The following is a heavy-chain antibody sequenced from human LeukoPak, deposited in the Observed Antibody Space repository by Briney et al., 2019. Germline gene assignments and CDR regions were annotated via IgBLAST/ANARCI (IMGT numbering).Heavy chain of an antibody. V-gene: IGHV1-2*02. CDR3: VRTMIRRPSNNWNDGALGY. CDR2: INPNSGGT. J-gene: IGHJ4*02. Sequence: GASVKVSCKASGYTFTDYYMHWVRQAPGQGLEWMGWINPNSGGTNYAQKFQGRVTMTRDTSISTAYMELSRLRSDDTAVYYCVRTMIRRPSNNWNDGALGYWGQGTLVTVSS. D-gene: IGHD1-20*01. CDR1: GYTFTDYY.